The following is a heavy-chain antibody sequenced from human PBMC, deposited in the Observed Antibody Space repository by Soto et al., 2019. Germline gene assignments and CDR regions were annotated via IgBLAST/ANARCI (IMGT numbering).Heavy chain of an antibody. V-gene: IGHV3-74*01. D-gene: IGHD4-17*01. CDR2: ASPDGTST. CDR3: TRHGSGDYFLFDP. CDR1: GFTFVSFW. J-gene: IGHJ5*02. Sequence: WGSLRLACAGSGFTFVSFWIHFFRQAPGKWLEWVSRASPDGTSTSYADSVKGRFTISRDNAKNTLFMQMNSLRAEDTAVYYCTRHGSGDYFLFDPWGQGTLVTVSS.